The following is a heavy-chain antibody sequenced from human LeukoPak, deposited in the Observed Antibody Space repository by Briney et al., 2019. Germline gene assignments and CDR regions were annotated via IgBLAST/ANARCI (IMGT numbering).Heavy chain of an antibody. CDR2: IYTSGST. J-gene: IGHJ5*02. D-gene: IGHD4-17*01. V-gene: IGHV4-4*07. CDR3: ARCPPFGDPTRFDP. CDR1: GGSISSYY. Sequence: SETLSLTCTVSGGSISSYYWSWIRQPAGKGLEWIGRIYTSGSTNYNPSLKSRVTISVDTSKNQFSLKLSSVTAADTAIYYCARCPPFGDPTRFDPWGQGTLVTVSS.